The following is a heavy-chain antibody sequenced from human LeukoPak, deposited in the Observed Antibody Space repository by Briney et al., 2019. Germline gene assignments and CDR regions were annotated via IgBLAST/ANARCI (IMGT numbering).Heavy chain of an antibody. CDR1: GFTFSNYG. CDR3: ARGTLWFGELSHIFDY. V-gene: IGHV3-33*01. CDR2: IWYDGSNK. Sequence: GRSLRLSCAASGFTFSNYGMHWVRQAPGKGLEWAAVIWYDGSNKYYADSVKGRFTISRDNSKNTLYLQMNSLRAEDTAVYYCARGTLWFGELSHIFDYWGQGTLVTVSS. J-gene: IGHJ4*02. D-gene: IGHD3-10*01.